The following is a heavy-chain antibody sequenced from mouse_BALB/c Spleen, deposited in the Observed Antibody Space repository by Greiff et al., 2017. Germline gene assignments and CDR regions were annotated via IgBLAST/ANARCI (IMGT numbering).Heavy chain of an antibody. CDR1: GFTFSSYY. CDR2: INSNGGST. Sequence: EVKLVESGGGLVKPGGSLKLSCAASGFTFSSYYMSWVRQTPEKRLELVAAINSNGGSTYYPDTVKGRFTISRDNAKNTLYLQMSSLKSEDTALYYCARQTGGSDAMDYWGQGTSVTVSS. D-gene: IGHD1-1*02. CDR3: ARQTGGSDAMDY. V-gene: IGHV5-6-2*01. J-gene: IGHJ4*01.